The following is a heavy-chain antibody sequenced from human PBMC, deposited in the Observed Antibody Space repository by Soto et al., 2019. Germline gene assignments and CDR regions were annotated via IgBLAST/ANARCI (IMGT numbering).Heavy chain of an antibody. V-gene: IGHV3-21*06. J-gene: IGHJ5*01. D-gene: IGHD6-19*01. CDR1: GFTFTRYS. CDR3: ATVNFATFGSGWLAF. Sequence: GGSLRLSCAASGFTFTRYSMNWVRQAPGKGLEWVSSISSTTNYIYYGDSMKGRFTISRDNAKNSLYLEMNSLRAEDTAVYYCATVNFATFGSGWLAFWGQGTPVTVSS. CDR2: ISSTTNYI.